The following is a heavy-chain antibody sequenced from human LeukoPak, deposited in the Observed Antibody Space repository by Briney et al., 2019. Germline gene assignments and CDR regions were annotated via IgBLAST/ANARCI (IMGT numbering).Heavy chain of an antibody. J-gene: IGHJ4*02. Sequence: APVKVSCKASGYTFTSYGISWVRQAPGQGLEWMGWISAYNGNTNYAQKLQGRVTMTTDTSTSTAYMELRSLRSDDTAVYYCARVRYSGSYFDYWGQGTLVTVSS. CDR2: ISAYNGNT. D-gene: IGHD1-26*01. CDR3: ARVRYSGSYFDY. CDR1: GYTFTSYG. V-gene: IGHV1-18*01.